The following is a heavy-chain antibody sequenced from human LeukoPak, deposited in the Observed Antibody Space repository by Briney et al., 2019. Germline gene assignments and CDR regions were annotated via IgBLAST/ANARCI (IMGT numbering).Heavy chain of an antibody. CDR3: AKDRSSRNDAFDI. D-gene: IGHD1-14*01. V-gene: IGHV3-9*03. Sequence: GGSLRLSCTASGFTFSSDSMNWVRQAPGKGLEWVSGISWNSGSIGYADSVKGRFTISRDNAKDSLYLQMNSLRAEDMALYYCAKDRSSRNDAFDIWGQGTMVTVSS. CDR1: GFTFSSDS. CDR2: ISWNSGSI. J-gene: IGHJ3*02.